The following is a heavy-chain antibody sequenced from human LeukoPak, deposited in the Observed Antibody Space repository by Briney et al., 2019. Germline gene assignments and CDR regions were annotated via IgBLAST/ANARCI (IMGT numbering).Heavy chain of an antibody. V-gene: IGHV3-66*01. CDR1: GFTLTSNS. D-gene: IGHD3-22*01. CDR2: IYRGGTT. Sequence: GGSLRLSCGASGFTLTSNSMSWVRQAPGKGLEWVSVIYRGGTTYYPDSVKDRFTISRDNSKNTLYLQMNSLRAEDTAVYYCAREGYYDPSGYFDYWGQGILVTVSS. J-gene: IGHJ4*02. CDR3: AREGYYDPSGYFDY.